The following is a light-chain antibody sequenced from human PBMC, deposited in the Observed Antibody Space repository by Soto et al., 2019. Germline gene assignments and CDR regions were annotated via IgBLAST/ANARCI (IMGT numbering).Light chain of an antibody. CDR1: SSDVGGYNY. V-gene: IGLV2-14*01. J-gene: IGLJ3*02. CDR3: TSYTRSSRPV. Sequence: QSALTQPASVSGSRGQSITISCTGTSSDVGGYNYVSWYQQHPGKAPKLIIYEVTNRPSGVSSRFSGSKSGDTASLTISGLQAEDEADYYCTSYTRSSRPVFGVGTKLTVL. CDR2: EVT.